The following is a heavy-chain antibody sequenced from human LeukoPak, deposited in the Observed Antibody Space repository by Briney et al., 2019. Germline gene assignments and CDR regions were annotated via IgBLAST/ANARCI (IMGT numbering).Heavy chain of an antibody. CDR3: ARGGGYDAFDI. Sequence: SETLSLTCTVSGGSSSSYYWSWIRQRPGKGLEWIGYIYYSGSTNYNPSLKSRVTISVDTSKNQFSLKLSSVTAADTAVYYCARGGGYDAFDIWGQGTMVTVSS. V-gene: IGHV4-59*01. J-gene: IGHJ3*02. D-gene: IGHD6-13*01. CDR1: GGSSSSYY. CDR2: IYYSGST.